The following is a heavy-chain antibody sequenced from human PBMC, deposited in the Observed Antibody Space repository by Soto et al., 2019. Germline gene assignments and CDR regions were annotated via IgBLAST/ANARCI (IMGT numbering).Heavy chain of an antibody. CDR1: GFVFINYA. D-gene: IGHD3-10*01. J-gene: IGHJ1*01. CDR3: GSTLSPYTTLCRSQQH. V-gene: IGHV3-30-3*01. Sequence: GGSLRLSCATTGFVFINYAMHWVCKAPGKGLEWVTVISYDGSNKYYADSVKGRFTISRDNSKNTLYLQMSSLIFFFMIRQPPGSTLSPYTTLCRSQQH. CDR2: ISYDGSNK.